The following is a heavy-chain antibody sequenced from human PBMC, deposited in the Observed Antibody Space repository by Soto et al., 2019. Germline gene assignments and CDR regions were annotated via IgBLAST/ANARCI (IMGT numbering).Heavy chain of an antibody. CDR3: VREDDGGDRDYYGLDV. D-gene: IGHD2-21*02. CDR1: GGSISSDHYH. J-gene: IGHJ6*02. V-gene: IGHV4-30-4*01. CDR2: IHSSGSV. Sequence: QVQLQESGPGLVRPSQTLTLTCNVSGGSISSDHYHWTWIRQPPGKGLEWIGYIHSSGSVHYKPSLQSQVTMSVDTSKNLFSLKLSSVTAADTAVYFCVREDDGGDRDYYGLDVWGQGTTVTVSS.